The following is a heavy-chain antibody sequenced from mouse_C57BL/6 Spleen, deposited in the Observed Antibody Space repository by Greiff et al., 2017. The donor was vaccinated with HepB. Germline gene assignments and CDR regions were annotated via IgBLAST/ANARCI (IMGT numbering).Heavy chain of an antibody. D-gene: IGHD1-1*01. J-gene: IGHJ2*01. CDR3: VREGALITTVSFDY. V-gene: IGHV10-3*01. CDR1: GFTFNTYA. Sequence: EVMLVESGGGLVQPKGSLKLSCAASGFTFNTYAMHWVRQAPGKGLEWVARIRSKSSNYATYYADSVKDRFTISRDDSQSMLYLQMNNLKTEDTAMYYCVREGALITTVSFDYWGQGTTLTVSS. CDR2: IRSKSSNYAT.